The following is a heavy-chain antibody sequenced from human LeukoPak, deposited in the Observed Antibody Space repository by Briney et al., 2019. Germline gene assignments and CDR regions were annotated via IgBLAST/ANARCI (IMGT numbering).Heavy chain of an antibody. J-gene: IGHJ6*02. CDR3: AKDTRITIFGVVPPFGNYYGMDV. CDR1: GLTFSSYA. V-gene: IGHV3-23*01. Sequence: GGSLRLSCAASGLTFSSYAMSWVRQAPEKGLEWVSAISGSGGSTYYADSVKGRFTISRDNSKNTLYLQMNSLRAEDTAVYYCAKDTRITIFGVVPPFGNYYGMDVWGQGTTVTVSS. D-gene: IGHD3-3*01. CDR2: ISGSGGST.